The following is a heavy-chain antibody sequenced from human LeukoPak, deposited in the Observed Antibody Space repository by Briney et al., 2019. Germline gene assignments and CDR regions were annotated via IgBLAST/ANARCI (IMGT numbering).Heavy chain of an antibody. Sequence: PGGSLRLSYAASGFTFSSYSMNWVRQAPGKGLEWVSSISSSSSYIYYADSVKGRFTISRDNAKNSLYLQMNSLRAEDTAVYYCLGYCSGGSCPTVDVWGKGTTVTVSS. CDR1: GFTFSSYS. CDR3: LGYCSGGSCPTVDV. J-gene: IGHJ6*04. V-gene: IGHV3-21*01. CDR2: ISSSSSYI. D-gene: IGHD2-15*01.